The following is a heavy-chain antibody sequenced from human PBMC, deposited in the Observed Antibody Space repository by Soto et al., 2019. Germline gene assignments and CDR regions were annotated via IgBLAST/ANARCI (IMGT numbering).Heavy chain of an antibody. J-gene: IGHJ6*03. CDR3: ARTIQLERLHYYYYMDV. CDR1: GYTFTSYD. Sequence: ASVKVSCKASGYTFTSYDINWVRQATGQGLEWMGWMNPNSGNTGYAQKFQGRVTMTRNTSISTAYMELSSLRSEDTAVYYCARTIQLERLHYYYYMDVWGKGTTVTVSS. D-gene: IGHD1-1*01. CDR2: MNPNSGNT. V-gene: IGHV1-8*01.